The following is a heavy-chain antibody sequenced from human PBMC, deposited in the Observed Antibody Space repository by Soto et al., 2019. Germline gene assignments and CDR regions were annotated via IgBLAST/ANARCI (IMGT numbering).Heavy chain of an antibody. V-gene: IGHV5-51*01. CDR3: ASSTDSYGQGWYYYGMDV. J-gene: IGHJ6*02. CDR2: IYPGDSDT. Sequence: EVQLVQSGAEVKKPGESLKISCKGSGYSFTSYWIGWVRQMPGKGLEWMGIIYPGDSDTRYSPSFQGQVTISADKSISTAHLQWSSLKASDTAMYYCASSTDSYGQGWYYYGMDVWGQGTTVTVSS. D-gene: IGHD5-18*01. CDR1: GYSFTSYW.